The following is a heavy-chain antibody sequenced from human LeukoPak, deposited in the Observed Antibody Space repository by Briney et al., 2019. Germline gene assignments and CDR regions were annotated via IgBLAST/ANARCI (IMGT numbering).Heavy chain of an antibody. CDR1: GYTFTSYD. CDR2: MNPNSGNT. CDR3: ARGLKDSSGYYFDY. Sequence: ASVKVSCKASGYTFTSYDINWVRQATGQGLEWMGWMNPNSGNTGYAQKFQGGVTMTRNTSISTAYMELSSLRSEDTAVYYCARGLKDSSGYYFDYWGQGTLVTVSS. V-gene: IGHV1-8*01. J-gene: IGHJ4*02. D-gene: IGHD3-22*01.